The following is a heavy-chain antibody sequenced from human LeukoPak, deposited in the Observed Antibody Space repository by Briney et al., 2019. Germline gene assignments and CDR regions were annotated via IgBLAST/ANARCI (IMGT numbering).Heavy chain of an antibody. J-gene: IGHJ5*02. V-gene: IGHV4-30-4*08. Sequence: PSGTLSLTCTVSGGSISSGDYYWSWIRQPPGKGLEWIGYIYYSGSTYYNPSLKSRVTISVDTSKNQFSLKLSSVTAADTAVYYCARGLRDSSGWYNWFDPWGQGTLVTVSS. CDR2: IYYSGST. CDR1: GGSISSGDYY. D-gene: IGHD6-19*01. CDR3: ARGLRDSSGWYNWFDP.